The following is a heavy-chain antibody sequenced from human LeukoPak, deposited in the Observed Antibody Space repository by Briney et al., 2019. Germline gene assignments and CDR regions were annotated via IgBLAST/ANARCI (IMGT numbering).Heavy chain of an antibody. CDR3: ARDHEWSWDY. V-gene: IGHV3-30*02. CDR2: LRYDGRDK. J-gene: IGHJ4*02. Sequence: GGSLRLSCTVSGVPFSIYGLHWVRQAPGRGLEWVAFLRYDGRDKYYADSVKGRFTISRDSSKNTVYLQLSSLRTEDTAVYYCARDHEWSWDYWGQGTLVIVSS. D-gene: IGHD3-3*01. CDR1: GVPFSIYG.